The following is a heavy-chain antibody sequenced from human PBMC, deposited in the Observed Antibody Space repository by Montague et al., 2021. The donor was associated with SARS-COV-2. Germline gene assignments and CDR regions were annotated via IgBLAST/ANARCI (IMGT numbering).Heavy chain of an antibody. V-gene: IGHV3-48*03. CDR2: ISYTGTTT. CDR1: GFTLSSYG. Sequence: SLRLSCAASGFTLSSYGMKWVRRAPGKGLEWISYISYTGTTTYYADSVTGRFIISRDDAKNSLSLQMTSLRADDTAIYYCARVKKGGFYSYYGMDVWGQGTSVTVS. CDR3: ARVKKGGFYSYYGMDV. J-gene: IGHJ6*02. D-gene: IGHD3-16*01.